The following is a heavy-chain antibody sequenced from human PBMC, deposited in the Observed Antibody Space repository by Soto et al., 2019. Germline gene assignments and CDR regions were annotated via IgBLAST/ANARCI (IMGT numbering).Heavy chain of an antibody. V-gene: IGHV1-8*01. CDR2: MNPNSGNT. CDR3: ATERKGMDV. Sequence: QLAQSGAEVKKPGASVKVTFKASEYTFTGYDINWVRQATGQGLEWKGWMNPNSGNTGYAQKFQGRVTMTRNTSISTAYMELSSLRSEDTAVYYCATERKGMDVWGQGTTVTVSS. CDR1: EYTFTGYD. J-gene: IGHJ6*02.